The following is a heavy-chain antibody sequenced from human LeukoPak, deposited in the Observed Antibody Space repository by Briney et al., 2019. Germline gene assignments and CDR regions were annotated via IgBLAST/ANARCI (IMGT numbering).Heavy chain of an antibody. V-gene: IGHV4-39*01. Sequence: PSETLSLTCTVSGGSISSSSYSWGWIRQPPGRGLGWIGSIYYSGSTYYNPSLKSRVTISVDTSKNQFSLKLSSVAAADTAVYYCARPIHYFGAFDIWGQGTMVTVSS. CDR1: GGSISSSSYS. CDR2: IYYSGST. CDR3: ARPIHYFGAFDI. D-gene: IGHD3-10*01. J-gene: IGHJ3*02.